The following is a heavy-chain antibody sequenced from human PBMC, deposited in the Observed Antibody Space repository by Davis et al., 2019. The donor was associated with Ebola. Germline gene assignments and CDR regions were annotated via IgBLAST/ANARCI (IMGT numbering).Heavy chain of an antibody. CDR3: AGGTYYSVEFDY. V-gene: IGHV3-7*01. CDR1: GFTFSTYW. J-gene: IGHJ4*02. CDR2: IKQDGSER. Sequence: PGGSLRLSCAASGFTFSTYWMTWVRQAPGKGLEWVANIKQDGSERYYVDSVKGRFTISRDNAENSLYLQMNSLRVDDTAVYYCAGGTYYSVEFDYWGQGTLVAVSS. D-gene: IGHD1-26*01.